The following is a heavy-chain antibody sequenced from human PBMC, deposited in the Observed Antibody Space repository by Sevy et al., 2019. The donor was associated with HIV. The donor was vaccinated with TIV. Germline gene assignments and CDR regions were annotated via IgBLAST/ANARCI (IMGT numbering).Heavy chain of an antibody. CDR2: IPGGGDST. Sequence: GGSLRLSCAASGFTVSTYAINWVRQAPGEGLEWVSAIPGGGDSTYYADSVKGRFTISRDNSKNVVYLQMNSLRAEYTAVYYCAAGDTSMVTDLDYWGQGTLVTVSS. D-gene: IGHD5-18*01. J-gene: IGHJ4*02. V-gene: IGHV3-23*01. CDR1: GFTVSTYA. CDR3: AAGDTSMVTDLDY.